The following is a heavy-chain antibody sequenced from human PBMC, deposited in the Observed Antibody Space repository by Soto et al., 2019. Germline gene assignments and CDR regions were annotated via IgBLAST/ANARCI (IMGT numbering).Heavy chain of an antibody. Sequence: QVQLVESGGGVVQPGRSLRLSCAASGFTFSSYGMHWVRQAPGKGLEWVAVIWYDGSNKYYADSVKGRFTISRDNSKNTLYLKMKSLRAEDTAVYYCAMGHTVVYQFDYWGQGTQVTVST. CDR3: AMGHTVVYQFDY. CDR1: GFTFSSYG. J-gene: IGHJ4*02. D-gene: IGHD2-8*02. CDR2: IWYDGSNK. V-gene: IGHV3-33*01.